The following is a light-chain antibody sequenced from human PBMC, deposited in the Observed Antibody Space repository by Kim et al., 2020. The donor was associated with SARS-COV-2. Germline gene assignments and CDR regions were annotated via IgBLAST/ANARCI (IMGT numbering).Light chain of an antibody. Sequence: APGKTARITCGGNNIGSKSVHGYQQKPGQAPVLVSYYDSDRHSGIPERFSGSNSGNTATLTISRVEAGDEADYYCQVWDSSSDHRVFGGGTQLTVL. J-gene: IGLJ3*02. V-gene: IGLV3-21*04. CDR1: NIGSKS. CDR3: QVWDSSSDHRV. CDR2: YDS.